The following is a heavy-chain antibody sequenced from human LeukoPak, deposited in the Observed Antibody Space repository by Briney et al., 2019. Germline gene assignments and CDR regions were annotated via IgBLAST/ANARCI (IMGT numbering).Heavy chain of an antibody. D-gene: IGHD3-9*01. J-gene: IGHJ4*02. CDR2: INPNSGDT. Sequence: ASVKVSFKASGYTFTGYYVHWVRQAPGQGLEWMGWINPNSGDTNYAQKFQGRVTMTRDTSISTAYMEQSRLTSDDTAVYYCARGDHYDVLTGFQTPSHLSDYWGQGTLVTVSS. CDR1: GYTFTGYY. CDR3: ARGDHYDVLTGFQTPSHLSDY. V-gene: IGHV1-2*02.